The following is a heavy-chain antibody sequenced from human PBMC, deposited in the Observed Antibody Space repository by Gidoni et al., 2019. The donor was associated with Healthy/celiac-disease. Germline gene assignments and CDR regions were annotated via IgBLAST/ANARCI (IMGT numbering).Heavy chain of an antibody. CDR2: ISSISSTI. D-gene: IGHD6-19*01. V-gene: IGHV3-48*02. CDR1: GVTFSSYS. J-gene: IGHJ4*02. CDR3: ASESSGWYDY. Sequence: EGQLVESGGGWVQPGGSLRLSCEASGVTFSSYSMNWVRPAPGKGLEWVSYISSISSTIYYADSVKGRFTISRDNAKTSLSLQMNSLSDEDTAVYYCASESSGWYDYWGQGTLVTVSS.